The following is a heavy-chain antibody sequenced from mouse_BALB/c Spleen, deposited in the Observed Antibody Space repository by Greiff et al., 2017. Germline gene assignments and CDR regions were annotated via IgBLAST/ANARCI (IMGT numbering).Heavy chain of an antibody. Sequence: VKLVESGPGLVAPSQSLSITCTVSGFSLTSYGVHWVRQPPGKGLEWLGVIWAGGSTNYNSALMSRLSISKDNSKSQVFLKMNSLQTDDTAMYYCARDGGLRRGYPMDYWGQGTSVTVSS. CDR2: IWAGGST. J-gene: IGHJ4*01. CDR3: ARDGGLRRGYPMDY. D-gene: IGHD2-4*01. V-gene: IGHV2-9*02. CDR1: GFSLTSYG.